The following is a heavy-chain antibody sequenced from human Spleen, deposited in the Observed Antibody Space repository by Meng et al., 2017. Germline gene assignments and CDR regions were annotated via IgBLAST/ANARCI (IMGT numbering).Heavy chain of an antibody. CDR1: GYTFRTYG. CDR3: ARDLGYSSLHPCY. V-gene: IGHV1-18*01. Sequence: ASVKVSCKASGYTFRTYGITWVRQAPGQGLEWMGWISANNANTKYAQKFQGRVTLTTDTSTSTAHMELRSLRSDDTAVYYCARDLGYSSLHPCYWGQGTLVTVSS. D-gene: IGHD6-13*01. J-gene: IGHJ4*02. CDR2: ISANNANT.